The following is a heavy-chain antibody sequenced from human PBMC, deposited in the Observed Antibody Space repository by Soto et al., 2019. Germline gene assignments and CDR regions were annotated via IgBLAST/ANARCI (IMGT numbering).Heavy chain of an antibody. Sequence: GEPLKISCKGSGYSFTSYWIAWVRQMPGKGLEWMGIIHLSDSDTRYSPSFQGRVTISADKSISTAYLQWSSLKASDTAMYYCARYSSGWPYYFDYWGQGTLVTSPQ. J-gene: IGHJ4*02. V-gene: IGHV5-51*01. CDR3: ARYSSGWPYYFDY. CDR2: IHLSDSDT. D-gene: IGHD6-19*01. CDR1: GYSFTSYW.